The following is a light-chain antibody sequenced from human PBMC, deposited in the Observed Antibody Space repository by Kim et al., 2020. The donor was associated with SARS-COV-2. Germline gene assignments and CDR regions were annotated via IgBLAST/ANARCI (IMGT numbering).Light chain of an antibody. J-gene: IGKJ4*01. V-gene: IGKV3-11*01. Sequence: PGEGATLSCRANHSVGISLALYRQTPGQAPRLLIYDASIRATGIPDRFSGSGSGTDFTLTIGSLEPRDFAIYYCQQRGSWPPALAFGGGTKVEIK. CDR2: DAS. CDR1: HSVGIS. CDR3: QQRGSWPPALA.